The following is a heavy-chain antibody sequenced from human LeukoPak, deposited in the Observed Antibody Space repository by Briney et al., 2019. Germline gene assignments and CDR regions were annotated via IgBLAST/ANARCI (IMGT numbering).Heavy chain of an antibody. D-gene: IGHD6-19*01. V-gene: IGHV1-69*04. CDR2: IIPILDVP. CDR3: AQKEGVAVASAFDI. Sequence: GASVKVSCKASGYTFTSYDINWVRQATGQGLEWMGRIIPILDVPNYAQKFQGRVTITADKSTNTAYMELSSLRSEDTAVYYCAQKEGVAVASAFDIWGQGTMVTVSS. CDR1: GYTFTSYD. J-gene: IGHJ3*02.